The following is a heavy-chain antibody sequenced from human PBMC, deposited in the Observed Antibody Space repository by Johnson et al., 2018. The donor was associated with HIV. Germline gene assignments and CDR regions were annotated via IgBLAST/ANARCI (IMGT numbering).Heavy chain of an antibody. D-gene: IGHD3-22*01. Sequence: MLLVESGGGLVQPGGSLRLSCAASGFTFSSYAMHWVRQAPGKGLEYVSAISSNGGSTYYANSVKGRFTISRDNSKNTLYLQMGSLRAEDMAVYYCVRGNRYYDTRASGAFDIWGKGQWSPSLQ. CDR3: VRGNRYYDTRASGAFDI. J-gene: IGHJ3*02. V-gene: IGHV3-64*01. CDR2: ISSNGGST. CDR1: GFTFSSYA.